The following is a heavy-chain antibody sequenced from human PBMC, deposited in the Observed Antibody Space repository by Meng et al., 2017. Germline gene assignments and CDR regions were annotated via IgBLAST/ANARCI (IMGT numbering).Heavy chain of an antibody. J-gene: IGHJ4*02. CDR3: ARVPRGYGDYRYFDY. D-gene: IGHD4-17*01. CDR2: INAGNGNT. Sequence: ASVKVSCKASGYTFTSYAMHWVRQAPGQRLEWMGWINAGNGNTKYSQKFQGRVTITRDTSASTAYMELSRLRSEDTAVYYCARVPRGYGDYRYFDYWGQGTLVTVSS. CDR1: GYTFTSYA. V-gene: IGHV1-3*01.